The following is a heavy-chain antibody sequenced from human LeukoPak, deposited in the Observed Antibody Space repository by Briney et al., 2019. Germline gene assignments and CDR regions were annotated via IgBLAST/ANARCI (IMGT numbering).Heavy chain of an antibody. CDR3: SLWAFDY. D-gene: IGHD3-16*01. Sequence: GGSLRLSCAASGFTFSSYGMHWVRQTPGKGLEWVAFIRYDGSNKYYADSVKGRFTISRDNPKNTLYLQMNSLRAEDTAVYYCSLWAFDYWGQGTLVTVSS. J-gene: IGHJ4*02. V-gene: IGHV3-30*02. CDR2: IRYDGSNK. CDR1: GFTFSSYG.